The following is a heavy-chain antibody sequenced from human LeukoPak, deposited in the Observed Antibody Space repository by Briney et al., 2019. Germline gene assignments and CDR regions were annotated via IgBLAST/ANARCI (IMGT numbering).Heavy chain of an antibody. V-gene: IGHV1-8*02. Sequence: ASVKVSCKASGYTFTSYDINWVRQATGQGLEWMGWMNPNSGNTGYAQKFQGRVTMTRDTSISTAYMELSRLRSDDTAVYYCASGSGYCSSTSCYDLDYWGQGTLVTVSS. CDR3: ASGSGYCSSTSCYDLDY. J-gene: IGHJ4*02. CDR2: MNPNSGNT. D-gene: IGHD2-2*01. CDR1: GYTFTSYD.